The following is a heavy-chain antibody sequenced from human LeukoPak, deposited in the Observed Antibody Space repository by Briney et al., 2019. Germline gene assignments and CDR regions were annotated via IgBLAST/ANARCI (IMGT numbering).Heavy chain of an antibody. CDR1: GFTFSDYW. V-gene: IGHV3-7*01. Sequence: GGSLRLSCAASGFTFSDYWMTWVRQVPGKGLEWVANVGRDGSEKNYVGSVEGRFTISRDNAKKSLDLEMYSLRVEDTALYYCAKVGTWELQRVFENWGQGTLVTVSS. CDR3: AKVGTWELQRVFEN. CDR2: VGRDGSEK. J-gene: IGHJ4*02. D-gene: IGHD1-26*01.